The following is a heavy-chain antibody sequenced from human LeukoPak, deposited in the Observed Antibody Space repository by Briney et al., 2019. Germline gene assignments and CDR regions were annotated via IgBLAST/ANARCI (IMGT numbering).Heavy chain of an antibody. CDR3: ARVGGPYIFGNYYYGMDV. D-gene: IGHD3-3*02. Sequence: GGSLRLSCAASGFTFSSYWMSWVRQAPGKGLEWVANIKQDGSEKYYVDSVKGRFTISRDNAKNSLYLQMNSLRAEDTAVYYCARVGGPYIFGNYYYGMDVWGQGTTVTVSS. CDR2: IKQDGSEK. V-gene: IGHV3-7*03. CDR1: GFTFSSYW. J-gene: IGHJ6*02.